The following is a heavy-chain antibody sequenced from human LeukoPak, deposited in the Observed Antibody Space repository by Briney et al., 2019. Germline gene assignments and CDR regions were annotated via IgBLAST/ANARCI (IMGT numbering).Heavy chain of an antibody. CDR2: ISINGGST. CDR1: GFTFSSYA. D-gene: IGHD6-19*01. V-gene: IGHV3-64D*06. J-gene: IGHJ1*01. Sequence: GGSLRLSCSASGFTFSSYAMHWVCQAPGKGLEYVSAISINGGSTYYADSVKGRFTISRDNSKNTLYLQMSSLRAEDTAVYYCVKAVVAGTGAEYFQHWGQGTLVTVSS. CDR3: VKAVVAGTGAEYFQH.